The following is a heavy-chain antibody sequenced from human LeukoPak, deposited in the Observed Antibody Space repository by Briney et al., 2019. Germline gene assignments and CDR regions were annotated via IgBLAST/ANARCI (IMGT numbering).Heavy chain of an antibody. Sequence: GGSLRLSCAVSGLTFSDAWISWVRQAPGKGLEWVARITADGTEDYAAPVNARFTASRDDSKTTVYLQMNSLTTEATAVYYCTTAPTRGWLPYFDYWGQGTVVTVSS. CDR1: GLTFSDAW. V-gene: IGHV3-15*01. CDR2: ITADGTE. CDR3: TTAPTRGWLPYFDY. D-gene: IGHD5-24*01. J-gene: IGHJ4*02.